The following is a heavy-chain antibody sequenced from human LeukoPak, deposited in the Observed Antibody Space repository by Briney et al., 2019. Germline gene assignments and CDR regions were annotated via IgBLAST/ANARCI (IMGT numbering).Heavy chain of an antibody. CDR1: GYTFTSYG. V-gene: IGHV1-18*01. J-gene: IGHJ3*02. Sequence: ASVKVSCKASGYTFTSYGISWVRQAPGQGLEWMGWISAYNGNTNYAQKLQGRVTMTTDTSTSTAYMELRSLRSDDTAVYYCARVLAYYDSSGNSFSDAFDIWGQGTMVTVSS. CDR2: ISAYNGNT. D-gene: IGHD3-22*01. CDR3: ARVLAYYDSSGNSFSDAFDI.